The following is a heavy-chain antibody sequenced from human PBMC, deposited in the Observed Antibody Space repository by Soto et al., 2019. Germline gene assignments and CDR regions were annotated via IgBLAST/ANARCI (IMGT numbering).Heavy chain of an antibody. V-gene: IGHV5-10-1*01. CDR3: ARQIYDSDTGPNFQYYYDS. Sequence: GESLKISCKGSGYSFAGYWITWVRQKPGKGLEWMGRIDPSDSQTYYSPSFRGHVTISATKSITTVFLQWSSLRASDTAMYYCARQIYDSDTGPNFQYYYDSWGQGTPVTVSS. CDR1: GYSFAGYW. CDR2: IDPSDSQT. D-gene: IGHD3-22*01. J-gene: IGHJ4*02.